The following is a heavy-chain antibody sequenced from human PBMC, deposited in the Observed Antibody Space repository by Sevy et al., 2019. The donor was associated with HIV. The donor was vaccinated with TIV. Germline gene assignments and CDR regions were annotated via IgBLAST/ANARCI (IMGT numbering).Heavy chain of an antibody. CDR1: GFTFNSYA. J-gene: IGHJ5*02. D-gene: IGHD3-16*01. CDR3: AKDGGYDALTEGDRFDP. V-gene: IGHV3-23*01. CDR2: ISDSGGRI. Sequence: GGSLRLSCAASGFTFNSYAMSWVRQGPGKGLEWVSTISDSGGRIYYTDSVKGRFTISRDNSKNTLYLQMDILRAEDTAIYYCAKDGGYDALTEGDRFDPWGQGTLVTVSS.